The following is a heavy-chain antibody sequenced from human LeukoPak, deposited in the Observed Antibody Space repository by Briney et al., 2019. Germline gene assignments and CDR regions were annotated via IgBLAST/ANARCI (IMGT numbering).Heavy chain of an antibody. CDR3: AREHSSSSGKVFDY. CDR2: IKPNSGGT. Sequence: GASVKVSCKASGYTLPGYYMHWVRQAPGQGLEWMGWIKPNSGGTNYAQKFQGRVTMTRDTSISTAYMELSRLRSDDAAVYYCAREHSSSSGKVFDYWGQGTLVTVSS. J-gene: IGHJ4*02. CDR1: GYTLPGYY. V-gene: IGHV1-2*02. D-gene: IGHD6-6*01.